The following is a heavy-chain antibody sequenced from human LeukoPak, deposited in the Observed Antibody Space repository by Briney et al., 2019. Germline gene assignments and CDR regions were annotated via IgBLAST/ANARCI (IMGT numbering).Heavy chain of an antibody. CDR1: GGSISSYY. CDR2: IYYSGST. CDR3: ARARGVIPVAFDI. V-gene: IGHV4-59*01. J-gene: IGHJ3*02. Sequence: PSETLSLTCTVSGGSISSYYWSWIRQPPGKGLEWIGYIYYSGSTNYNPSLKSRVTISVDTSKNQFSLKLSSVTAADTAVYYCARARGVIPVAFDIWGQGTMVPVSS. D-gene: IGHD3-10*01.